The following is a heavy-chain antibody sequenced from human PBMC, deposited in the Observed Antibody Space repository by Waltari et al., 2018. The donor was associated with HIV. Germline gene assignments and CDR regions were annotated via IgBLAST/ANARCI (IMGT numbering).Heavy chain of an antibody. V-gene: IGHV3-48*01. J-gene: IGHJ6*02. D-gene: IGHD2-21*01. CDR1: CFNFGSYS. Sequence: EAQLVGSGGGLVPPGGSLRLYCVASCFNFGSYSMTWVRQAPGKGLEWISDIRSGERTIHYADSVRGRFTLSRDSARNSLYLQMNSLRPEDTAVYYCARGDIPYYYGMDVWGQGTTVTVS. CDR3: ARGDIPYYYGMDV. CDR2: IRSGERTI.